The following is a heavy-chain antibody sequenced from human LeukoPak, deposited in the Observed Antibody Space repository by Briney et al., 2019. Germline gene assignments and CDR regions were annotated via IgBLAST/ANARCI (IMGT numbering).Heavy chain of an antibody. CDR2: VSYDGTT. Sequence: SEPLSFTCCVSGESVTSYYYRWFRKPPGKALKGMGHVSYDGTTNYTPSLSSRVIMAEATTQYTISLSITSVTAAQTAPYYSARLDCFGDGCYNHWGQGTRVTVSS. CDR1: GESVTSYY. J-gene: IGHJ4*02. D-gene: IGHD2-21*01. V-gene: IGHV4-59*08. CDR3: ARLDCFGDGCYNH.